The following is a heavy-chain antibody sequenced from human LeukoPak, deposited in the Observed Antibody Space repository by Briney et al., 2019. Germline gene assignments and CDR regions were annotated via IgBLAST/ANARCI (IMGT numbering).Heavy chain of an antibody. CDR2: ISGSGGST. J-gene: IGHJ4*02. V-gene: IGHV3-23*01. D-gene: IGHD2-2*01. CDR1: GFTFSSYA. CDR3: ANGGELGYCSSTSCRNFDY. Sequence: GGSLRLSCAASGFTFSSYAMSWVRQAPGKGLEWVSAISGSGGSTYYADSVKGRFTISRDNSKNTLYLQMNSLGAEDTAVYYCANGGELGYCSSTSCRNFDYWGQGTLVTVSS.